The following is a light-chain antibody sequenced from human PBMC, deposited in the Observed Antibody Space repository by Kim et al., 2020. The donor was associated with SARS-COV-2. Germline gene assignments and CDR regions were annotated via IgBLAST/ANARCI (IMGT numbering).Light chain of an antibody. CDR3: QQYYSVPRT. J-gene: IGKJ1*01. CDR2: WAS. Sequence: DIVMTQSPDSLAVSLGERATINCKSSQSVLYNSNNKNYLAWYQQKPGQPPKLLIYWASTRESGVPDRFSGSGSGTDFILTISSLQAEDVAVYYCQQYYSVPRTFGQGTKVDIK. CDR1: QSVLYNSNNKNY. V-gene: IGKV4-1*01.